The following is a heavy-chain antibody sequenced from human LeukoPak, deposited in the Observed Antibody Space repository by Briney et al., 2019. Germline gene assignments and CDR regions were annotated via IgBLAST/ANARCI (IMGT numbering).Heavy chain of an antibody. D-gene: IGHD3-10*01. Sequence: PSETLSLTCAVSGGSVSSTNWWSWVRPPPGKGLEWIGEIYHSGSTNYNPSLKSRVTISVDTSKNQFSLKLSSVSAADTAVYYCARVTRGRFDPWGQGTLVTVSS. J-gene: IGHJ5*02. CDR2: IYHSGST. CDR1: GGSVSSTNW. V-gene: IGHV4-4*02. CDR3: ARVTRGRFDP.